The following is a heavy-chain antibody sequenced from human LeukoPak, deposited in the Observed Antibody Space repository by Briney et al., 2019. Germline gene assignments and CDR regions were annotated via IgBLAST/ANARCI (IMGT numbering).Heavy chain of an antibody. V-gene: IGHV3-23*01. J-gene: IGHJ3*02. CDR2: ISGSGGST. CDR1: GFTFSSYA. CDR3: AKDQVLRYFDWKLGAFDI. D-gene: IGHD3-9*01. Sequence: GGSLRLSCAASGFTFSSYAMSWVRQAPGKGLEWVSAISGSGGSTYYADSVKGRFTVSRDNSKNTLYLQMNSLRAEDTAVYYCAKDQVLRYFDWKLGAFDIWGQGTMVTVSS.